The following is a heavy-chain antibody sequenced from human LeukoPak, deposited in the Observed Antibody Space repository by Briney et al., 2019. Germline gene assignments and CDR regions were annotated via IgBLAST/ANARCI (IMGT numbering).Heavy chain of an antibody. CDR1: GFTFSDHY. D-gene: IGHD1-14*01. J-gene: IGHJ4*02. V-gene: IGHV3-72*01. CDR2: TRNKANSYTT. Sequence: PGGSLRLSCAASGFTFSDHYMDWVRQAPGKGLEWVGRTRNKANSYTTEYAASVKGRFTISRDDSKNSLYLQMNSLRAEDTAVYYCAKDRPVGRKTSGSFDYWGQGTLVTVSS. CDR3: AKDRPVGRKTSGSFDY.